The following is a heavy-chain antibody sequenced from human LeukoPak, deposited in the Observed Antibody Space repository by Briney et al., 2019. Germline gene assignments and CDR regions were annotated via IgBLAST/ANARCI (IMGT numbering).Heavy chain of an antibody. D-gene: IGHD5-24*01. V-gene: IGHV3-7*01. CDR1: GFTFSSHW. Sequence: GGSLRLSCAASGFTFSSHWMSWVRQAPGKGLEWVATIKQDGSEKYYLDSVKGRFTISRDNAKNSLYLQMNSLRAEDTAVYYCAKRWLQLQLDYFDYWGQGTLVTVSS. CDR3: AKRWLQLQLDYFDY. CDR2: IKQDGSEK. J-gene: IGHJ4*02.